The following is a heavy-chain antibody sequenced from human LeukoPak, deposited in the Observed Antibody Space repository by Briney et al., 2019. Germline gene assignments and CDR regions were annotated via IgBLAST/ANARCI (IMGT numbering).Heavy chain of an antibody. D-gene: IGHD3-22*01. V-gene: IGHV3-7*01. CDR2: IKQDGSEK. CDR3: ARAGPYYYDSSGYYLFDY. J-gene: IGHJ4*02. Sequence: GGSLRLSCAASGFTFGNYWMSWVRQAPGKGLEWVANIKQDGSEKYYVDSVKGRFTISRDNAKNSLYLQMNSLRAEDTAVYYCARAGPYYYDSSGYYLFDYWGQGTLVTVSS. CDR1: GFTFGNYW.